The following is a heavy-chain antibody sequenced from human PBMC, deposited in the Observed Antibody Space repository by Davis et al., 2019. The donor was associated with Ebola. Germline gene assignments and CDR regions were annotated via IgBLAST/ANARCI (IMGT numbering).Heavy chain of an antibody. CDR3: AKEAPGEWELIGDY. CDR1: GFIFKTYT. V-gene: IGHV3-30*04. J-gene: IGHJ4*02. Sequence: GESLKISCAASGFIFKTYTMHWVRQAPGKGLEWVAVIPYDGNDISYAESVRGRFTISRDNSKNTLSLQMNSLRVEDTAVYYCAKEAPGEWELIGDYWGQGTLVTVSS. D-gene: IGHD1-26*01. CDR2: IPYDGNDI.